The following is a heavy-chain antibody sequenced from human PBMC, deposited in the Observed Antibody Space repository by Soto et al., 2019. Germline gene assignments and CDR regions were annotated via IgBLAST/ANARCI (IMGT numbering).Heavy chain of an antibody. Sequence: SVKVSCKASGGTFNNYPITWVRQAPGEGLEWMGGSIPIFGTANYAQKFRGRVTISVDESTSTAYMELSSLRSEDTAVYYCARGRGYSGDDHYYYFDMDVWGQGTTVTVSS. V-gene: IGHV1-69*13. CDR1: GGTFNNYP. CDR2: SIPIFGTA. CDR3: ARGRGYSGDDHYYYFDMDV. J-gene: IGHJ6*02. D-gene: IGHD5-12*01.